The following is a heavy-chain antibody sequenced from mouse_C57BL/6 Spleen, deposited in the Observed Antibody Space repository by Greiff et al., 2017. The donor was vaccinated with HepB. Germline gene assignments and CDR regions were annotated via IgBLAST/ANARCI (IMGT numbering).Heavy chain of an antibody. CDR2: ISGGGGNT. Sequence: EVMLVESGGGLVKPGGSLKLSCAASGFTFSSYTMSWVRQTPAKRLEWVATISGGGGNTYYPDSVKGRFTISRDNAKKTLYLQMSSLRSEDTALYYCARHAYEGDYFDYWGQGTTLTVSS. CDR3: ARHAYEGDYFDY. V-gene: IGHV5-9*01. CDR1: GFTFSSYT. J-gene: IGHJ2*01. D-gene: IGHD6-5*01.